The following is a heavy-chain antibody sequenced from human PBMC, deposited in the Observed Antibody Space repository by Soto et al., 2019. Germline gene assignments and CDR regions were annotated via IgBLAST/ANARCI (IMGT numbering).Heavy chain of an antibody. Sequence: PGGCLRLCCAAPGVTFSNDAMNAVRQAPGKRLEWVSGISGGGGSTYYADSVKGRFTISRDNSKNTLYLQMNGLRDEDTAVYYCAKVVSYYFQKGLDVWGPGTTVTVSS. J-gene: IGHJ6*02. V-gene: IGHV3-23*01. CDR1: GVTFSNDA. CDR3: AKVVSYYFQKGLDV. D-gene: IGHD1-26*01. CDR2: ISGGGGST.